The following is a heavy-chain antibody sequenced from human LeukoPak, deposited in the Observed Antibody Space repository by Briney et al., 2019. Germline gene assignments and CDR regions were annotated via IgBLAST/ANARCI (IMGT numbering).Heavy chain of an antibody. D-gene: IGHD3-3*01. J-gene: IGHJ6*03. CDR2: IYYSGST. CDR3: ARVPEWLYYMDV. V-gene: IGHV4-30-4*08. CDR1: GGSISSGGYY. Sequence: SETLSLTCTVSGGSISSGGYYWSWIRQPPGKGLEWIGYIYYSGSTYYNPSLKSRVTISVDTSKNQFSLKLSSVTAADTAVYYCARVPEWLYYMDVWGKGTTVTVSS.